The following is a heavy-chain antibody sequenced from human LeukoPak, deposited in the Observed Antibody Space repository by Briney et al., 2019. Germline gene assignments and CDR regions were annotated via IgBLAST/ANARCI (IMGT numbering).Heavy chain of an antibody. V-gene: IGHV3-11*06. J-gene: IGHJ4*02. Sequence: AGGSLRLSCAASGFTFSDYYMSWIRQAPGKGLEWVSYSSSSSSYTNYADSVKGRFTISRDNAKNSLYLQMNSLRAEDTAVYYCARGYYDSSGHPVFDYWGQGTLVTVSS. CDR2: SSSSSSYT. CDR3: ARGYYDSSGHPVFDY. CDR1: GFTFSDYY. D-gene: IGHD3-22*01.